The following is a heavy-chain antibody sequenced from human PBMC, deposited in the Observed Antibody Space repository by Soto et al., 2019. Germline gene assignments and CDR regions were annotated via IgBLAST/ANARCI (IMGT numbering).Heavy chain of an antibody. CDR1: GDTVRSYG. D-gene: IGHD2-8*01. CDR2: VSPYNGDT. Sequence: WKACGDTVRSYGGSWSRQAPEQGLEWMGWVSPYNGDTTYAQNFQGRVTMTTDTSTRTAYMELRRLKFDGTAVYYFGSEGGVMAVRGQGTTVTVSS. J-gene: IGHJ6*02. V-gene: IGHV1-18*04. CDR3: GSEGGVMAV.